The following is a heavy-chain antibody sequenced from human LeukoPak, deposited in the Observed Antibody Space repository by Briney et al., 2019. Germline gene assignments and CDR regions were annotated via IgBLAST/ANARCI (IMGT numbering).Heavy chain of an antibody. V-gene: IGHV1-2*02. CDR1: GYTFTGYY. CDR3: ARATKVVSGKAAWFDP. Sequence: ASVKVSCKASGYTFTGYYIYWVRQAPGQALEWMGWINSDIGGTNNAQKFQGRVTMTRDTSISTAYMEVSSLRSDDTAVYYCARATKVVSGKAAWFDPWGQGTLVTVSS. J-gene: IGHJ5*02. CDR2: INSDIGGT. D-gene: IGHD6-19*01.